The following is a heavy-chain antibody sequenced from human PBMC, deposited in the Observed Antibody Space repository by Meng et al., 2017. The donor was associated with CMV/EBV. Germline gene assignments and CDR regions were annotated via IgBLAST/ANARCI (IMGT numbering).Heavy chain of an antibody. Sequence: SVKVSCKASGYTFIDYYMHWVRQAPGQGLEWMGRIIPILGIANYAQKFQGRVTITADKSTSTAYMELSSLRSEDTAVYYCARFGYGMDVWGQGTTVTVSS. CDR2: IIPILGIA. D-gene: IGHD3-16*01. J-gene: IGHJ6*02. V-gene: IGHV1-69*02. CDR3: ARFGYGMDV. CDR1: GYTFIDYY.